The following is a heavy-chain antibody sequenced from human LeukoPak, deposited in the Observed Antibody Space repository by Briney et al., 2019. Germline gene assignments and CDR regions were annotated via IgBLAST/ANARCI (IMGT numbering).Heavy chain of an antibody. D-gene: IGHD1-26*01. CDR1: GFTFSSYW. CDR2: ISGSSSSI. CDR3: ARDRGSGSYYSSDY. J-gene: IGHJ4*02. V-gene: IGHV3-48*02. Sequence: GGSLRLSCAASGFTFSSYWMSWVRQAPGKGLEWVSYISGSSSSIYYADSVKGRFTISRDKAKNSLYLQMNSLRDEDTAVYYCARDRGSGSYYSSDYWGQGTLVTVSS.